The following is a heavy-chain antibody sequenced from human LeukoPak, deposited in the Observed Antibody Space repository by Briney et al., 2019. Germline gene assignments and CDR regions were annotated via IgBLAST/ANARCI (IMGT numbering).Heavy chain of an antibody. CDR3: APSVRSGGSYYFDY. Sequence: ASVKVSCKASGDSLTKYYIQWVRQAPGQGLEWMGIINPSDGSTTYTQKFQGRVTMTTDTSTSTVNMELSSLRSEDTAVYYCAPSVRSGGSYYFDYWGQETLVTVSS. D-gene: IGHD2-15*01. CDR2: INPSDGST. J-gene: IGHJ4*02. V-gene: IGHV1-46*01. CDR1: GDSLTKYY.